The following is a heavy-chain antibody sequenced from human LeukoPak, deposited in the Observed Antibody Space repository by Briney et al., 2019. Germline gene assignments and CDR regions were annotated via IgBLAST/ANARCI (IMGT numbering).Heavy chain of an antibody. V-gene: IGHV4-34*01. J-gene: IGHJ3*02. CDR1: GGSFSGYY. Sequence: PSETLSLTCAVYGGSFSGYYWSWIRQPPGKGLEWIGEINHSGSTNYNPSLKSRVTISVDTSKNQFSLKLSSVTAADTAVYHCARDSYLDAFDIWGQGTMVTVSS. CDR3: ARDSYLDAFDI. D-gene: IGHD5-18*01. CDR2: INHSGST.